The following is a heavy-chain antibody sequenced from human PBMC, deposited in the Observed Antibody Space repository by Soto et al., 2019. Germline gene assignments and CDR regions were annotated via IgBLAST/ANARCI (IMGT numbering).Heavy chain of an antibody. CDR3: ARTGVPAAYYYYGMGV. J-gene: IGHJ6*02. CDR1: GYSFTSYW. D-gene: IGHD2-2*01. V-gene: IGHV5-10-1*01. Sequence: GESLKISCKGSGYSFTSYWISWVRQMPGKGLEWMGRIDPSDSYTNYSPSFQGHVTISADKSISTAYLQWSSLKASDTAMYYCARTGVPAAYYYYGMGVWGQGTTVTVSS. CDR2: IDPSDSYT.